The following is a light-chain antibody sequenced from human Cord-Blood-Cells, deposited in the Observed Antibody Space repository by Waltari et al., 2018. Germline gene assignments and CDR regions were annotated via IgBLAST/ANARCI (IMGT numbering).Light chain of an antibody. V-gene: IGKV3-11*01. CDR3: QQRSNWPPFLT. Sequence: ELVLTQSPATLSLSPGERATLSCRASQSVSSYLAWYQQKPGQAPRLLIYDASNRATGIPARFSGSGSGTDFTLTISSLEPEDFAVYYCQQRSNWPPFLTFGGGTKVEIK. CDR1: QSVSSY. CDR2: DAS. J-gene: IGKJ4*01.